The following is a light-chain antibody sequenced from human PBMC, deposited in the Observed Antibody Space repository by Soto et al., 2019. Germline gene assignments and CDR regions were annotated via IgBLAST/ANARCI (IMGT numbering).Light chain of an antibody. CDR1: QGISSY. V-gene: IGKV1-8*01. CDR2: AAS. CDR3: QQYYSYPIT. Sequence: AIRMTPSPSSFSASTGDRVTITCRASQGISSYLAWYQQTPGKAPKLLIYAASTLQSGVPSRFSGSGSGTDFTLTISCLQSEDFATYYCQQYYSYPITFGQGTRLEIK. J-gene: IGKJ5*01.